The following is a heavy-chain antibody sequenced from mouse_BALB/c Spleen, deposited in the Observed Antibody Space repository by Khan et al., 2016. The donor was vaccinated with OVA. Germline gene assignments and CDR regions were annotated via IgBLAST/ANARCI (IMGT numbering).Heavy chain of an antibody. V-gene: IGHV3-2*02. CDR3: ARKNYYGYAMDY. Sequence: EVQLVETGPGLVKPSQSLSLTCTVTGYSITSGYARNWIRQFPGNKLEWMGYISYSGSTSYNPYLRSRISITRDTSKNQFFLQLNSVTTEDTATYCCARKNYYGYAMDYWGQGTSVTVSS. J-gene: IGHJ4*01. CDR1: GYSITSGYA. CDR2: ISYSGST. D-gene: IGHD1-1*01.